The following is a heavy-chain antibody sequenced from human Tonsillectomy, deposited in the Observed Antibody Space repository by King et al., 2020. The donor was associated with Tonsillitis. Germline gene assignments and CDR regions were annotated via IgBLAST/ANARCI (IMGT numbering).Heavy chain of an antibody. V-gene: IGHV3-30-3*01. CDR1: GFTFSSYA. CDR3: ARDGGEYYFAY. CDR2: ISYDGTNK. J-gene: IGHJ4*01. D-gene: IGHD3-10*01. Sequence: QLVQSGRGVVQPGRSLRLSCAASGFTFSSYAMHWVRQAPGKGLEWVAVISYDGTNKYFADSVKGRFTISRDNSKNTLYLQMNSLSTEDTAVYYCARDGGEYYFAYWGQEPWSPSPQ.